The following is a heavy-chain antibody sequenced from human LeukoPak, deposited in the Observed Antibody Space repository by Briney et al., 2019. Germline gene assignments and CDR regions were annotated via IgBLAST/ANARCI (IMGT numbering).Heavy chain of an antibody. CDR1: GYTFTSYY. V-gene: IGHV1-46*01. Sequence: ASVKVSCKASGYTFTSYYMHWVRQAPGQGLEWMGTINPSGGSTSYAQKFQGRVTMTRDTSTSTVYMELSSLRSEDTAVYYCARGEQVVDYYGSGSYLDYWGQGTLVTVSS. CDR3: ARGEQVVDYYGSGSYLDY. D-gene: IGHD3-10*01. J-gene: IGHJ4*02. CDR2: INPSGGST.